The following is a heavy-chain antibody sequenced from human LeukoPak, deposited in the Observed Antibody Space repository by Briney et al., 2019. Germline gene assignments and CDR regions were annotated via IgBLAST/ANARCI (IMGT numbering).Heavy chain of an antibody. V-gene: IGHV1-3*01. D-gene: IGHD2-15*01. CDR1: GYIPSNYA. CDR2: INRGSGDT. J-gene: IGHJ5*02. CDR3: ARDRIVGLAPFDP. Sequence: ASVKVSCKASGYIPSNYAMHWVRQAPGQSLEWIGWINRGSGDTIYSQKFQDRLTITRDASANIAYMELNSLTSEDTAVYYCARDRIVGLAPFDPWGQGTLVTVSS.